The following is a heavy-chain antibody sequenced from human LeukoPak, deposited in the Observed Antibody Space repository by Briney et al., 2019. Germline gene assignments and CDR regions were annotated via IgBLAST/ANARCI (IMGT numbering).Heavy chain of an antibody. D-gene: IGHD3-3*01. CDR3: ARDRPTSSGSGFQH. Sequence: SETLSLTCTVSGCSISSGYYWGWIRQPPGKGLEWIGSIYHSGSTYYNPSLKSRVTISVDTSKNQFSLKLSSVTAADTAVYYCARDRPTSSGSGFQHWGQGTLVTVSS. V-gene: IGHV4-38-2*02. J-gene: IGHJ1*01. CDR2: IYHSGST. CDR1: GCSISSGYY.